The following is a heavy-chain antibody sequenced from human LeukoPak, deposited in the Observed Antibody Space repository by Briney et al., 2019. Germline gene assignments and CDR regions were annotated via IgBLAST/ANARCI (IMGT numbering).Heavy chain of an antibody. CDR1: GYTLTELS. Sequence: ASVKVSCKVSGYTLTELSMHWVRQAPGKGLEWMGGFDPEDGETIYAQKFQGRVTMTTDTSTSTAYMELRSLRSDDTAVYYCARAGYYDSSGYWYPNDYWGQGTLVTVSS. CDR3: ARAGYYDSSGYWYPNDY. CDR2: FDPEDGET. J-gene: IGHJ4*02. V-gene: IGHV1-24*01. D-gene: IGHD3-22*01.